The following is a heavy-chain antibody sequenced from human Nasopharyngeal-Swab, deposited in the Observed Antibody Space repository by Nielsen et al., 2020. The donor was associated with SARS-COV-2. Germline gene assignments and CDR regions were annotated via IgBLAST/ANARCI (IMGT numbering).Heavy chain of an antibody. Sequence: SETLSLTCAVYGGSFSGYYWSWIRQPPGKGLEWIGEINHSGSTNYNPSLKSRVTISVDTSKNHFSLKLSSVTAADTAVYYCARFNIAARFIYYYYGMDVWGQGTTVTVSS. CDR3: ARFNIAARFIYYYYGMDV. V-gene: IGHV4-34*01. J-gene: IGHJ6*02. CDR1: GGSFSGYY. CDR2: INHSGST. D-gene: IGHD6-6*01.